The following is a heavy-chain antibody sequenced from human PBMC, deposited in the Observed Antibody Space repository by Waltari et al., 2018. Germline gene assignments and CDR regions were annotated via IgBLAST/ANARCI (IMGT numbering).Heavy chain of an antibody. CDR2: MSGSASAI. CDR1: GFTFRSYE. V-gene: IGHV3-48*03. Sequence: EVQLVESGGGLVQPGGSLRLSCAVSGFTFRSYEMNWVRQAPGRGLEWVSYMSGSASAIYYADSVKGRFTISRDNSDNSLSLQMNSLRVEDTAIYYCVRDRGEDASDIWGQGTMVTVSS. CDR3: VRDRGEDASDI. J-gene: IGHJ3*02.